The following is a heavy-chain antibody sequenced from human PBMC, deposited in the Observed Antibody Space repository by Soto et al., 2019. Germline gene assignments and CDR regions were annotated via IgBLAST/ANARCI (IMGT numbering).Heavy chain of an antibody. CDR1: GGSISSGDYY. D-gene: IGHD3-22*01. Sequence: PWETLSLTCTVSGGSISSGDYYWSWIRQPPGKGLEWIGYIYYSGSTYYNPSLKSRVTISVDTSKNQFSLKLSSVTAADTAVYYCASNYYDSSGNYYWGQGTLVTVSS. J-gene: IGHJ4*02. V-gene: IGHV4-30-4*01. CDR3: ASNYYDSSGNYY. CDR2: IYYSGST.